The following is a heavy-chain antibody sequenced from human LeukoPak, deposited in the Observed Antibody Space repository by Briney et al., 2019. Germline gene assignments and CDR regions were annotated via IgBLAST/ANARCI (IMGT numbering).Heavy chain of an antibody. CDR3: AKKRGSGSYYFDY. Sequence: GGSLRLSCAASGFTFSSYAMSWVRQAPGKGLEWVSAISGSGGSTYYADSVKGWFTISRDNSKNTLYLQMNSLRAEDTAVYYCAKKRGSGSYYFDYWGQGTLVTVSS. D-gene: IGHD3-10*01. CDR1: GFTFSSYA. V-gene: IGHV3-23*01. CDR2: ISGSGGST. J-gene: IGHJ4*02.